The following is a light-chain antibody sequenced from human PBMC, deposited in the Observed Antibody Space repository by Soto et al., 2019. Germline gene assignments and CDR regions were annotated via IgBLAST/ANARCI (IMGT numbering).Light chain of an antibody. Sequence: MTQSPLSLPVPAGEPASISCRSSQSLLHSNGYNYLDWYQQKPGKAPKLLIYAASSLQSGVPSRFSGSGSGTDFTLTISSLQPEDFATYYCQQSYSTPTFGQGTKV. V-gene: IGKV1-39*01. CDR3: QQSYSTPT. CDR1: QSLLHSNGYNY. CDR2: AAS. J-gene: IGKJ1*01.